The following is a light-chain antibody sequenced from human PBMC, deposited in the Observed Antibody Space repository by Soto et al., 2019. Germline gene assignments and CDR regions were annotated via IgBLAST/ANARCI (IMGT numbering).Light chain of an antibody. CDR1: QIISSY. CDR2: AAS. J-gene: IGKJ1*01. Sequence: DIQMTQSPSSLSASVGDRVTITCRASQIISSYLNWYQQKPGKAPKLLIYAASSLQSGVPSRFSGSGSVTYFTLTISSLQPEDFATYYCQQSHSAPWTFDQGTKVEIK. V-gene: IGKV1-39*01. CDR3: QQSHSAPWT.